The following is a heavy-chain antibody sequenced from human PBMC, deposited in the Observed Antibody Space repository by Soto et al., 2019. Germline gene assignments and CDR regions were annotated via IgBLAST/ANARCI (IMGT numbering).Heavy chain of an antibody. Sequence: SETLSLTCTVSGGSISSGGYYWSWIRQHPGKGLEWIGYIYYSGSTYYNPSLKSRVTISVDTSKNQFSLKLSSVTAADTAVYYCSRDPNIVATMGSIYYYYGMDVWGQGTTVTVSS. CDR2: IYYSGST. D-gene: IGHD5-12*01. J-gene: IGHJ6*02. V-gene: IGHV4-31*03. CDR1: GGSISSGGYY. CDR3: SRDPNIVATMGSIYYYYGMDV.